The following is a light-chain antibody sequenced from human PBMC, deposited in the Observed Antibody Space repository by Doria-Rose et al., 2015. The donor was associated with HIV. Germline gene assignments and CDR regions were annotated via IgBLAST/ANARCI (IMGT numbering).Light chain of an antibody. V-gene: IGKV1-5*03. Sequence: LAWYQQKPGKAPKLLIYKASSLESWVPSRFSGSGSGTEFTLTISSLQPDDFATYNCQQYNSYPWTFGQGTKVEIK. J-gene: IGKJ1*01. CDR3: QQYNSYPWT. CDR2: KAS.